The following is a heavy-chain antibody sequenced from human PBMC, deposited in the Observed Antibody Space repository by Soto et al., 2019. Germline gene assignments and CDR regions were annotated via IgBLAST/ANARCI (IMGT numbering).Heavy chain of an antibody. Sequence: SETLSLTCTVSGDSISSYNLAWIRQPPGKGLEWIGYIYYSGSTNYNPSLKSRVTISVDTSKNQFSLKLSSVTAADTAVYYCASQSQQLVPVNWGQGTLVTVSS. D-gene: IGHD6-13*01. V-gene: IGHV4-59*08. CDR1: GDSISSYN. J-gene: IGHJ4*02. CDR3: ASQSQQLVPVN. CDR2: IYYSGST.